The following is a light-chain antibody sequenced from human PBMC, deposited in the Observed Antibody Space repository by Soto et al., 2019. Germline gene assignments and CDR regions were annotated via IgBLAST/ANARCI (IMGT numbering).Light chain of an antibody. V-gene: IGLV7-46*01. CDR3: LLTFRGPWV. Sequence: QAVVTQAPSLTVSPGGTVTLTCASSTGAVTSGHHTYWFQQKPGQAPRILIFDTSKRHSWTPARFSGSLLGGQAALTLSGAQPEDEAEYYCLLTFRGPWVFGGGTKLTVL. CDR1: TGAVTSGHH. J-gene: IGLJ3*02. CDR2: DTS.